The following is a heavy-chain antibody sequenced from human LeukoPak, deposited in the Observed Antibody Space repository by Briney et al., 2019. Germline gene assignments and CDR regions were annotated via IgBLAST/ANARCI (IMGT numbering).Heavy chain of an antibody. J-gene: IGHJ5*02. CDR1: GFTFSNYW. CDR3: ARSQRDQLDSAWWFDP. V-gene: IGHV3-7*01. CDR2: IRQGGYEK. Sequence: SGGSLTLSCAASGFTFSNYWMSWVRQAPGKGLEWVANIRQGGYEKHYLDSVRGRFTISRDNARNSLYLQMSSLRDEDTAVYYCARSQRDQLDSAWWFDPWGQGTLVTVSS. D-gene: IGHD1-1*01.